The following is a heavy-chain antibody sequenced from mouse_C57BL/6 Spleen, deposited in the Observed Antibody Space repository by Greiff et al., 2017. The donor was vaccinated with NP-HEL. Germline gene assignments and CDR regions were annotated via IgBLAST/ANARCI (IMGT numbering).Heavy chain of an antibody. J-gene: IGHJ1*03. Sequence: VKLQQSGAELVKPGASVKISCKASGYAFSSYWMNWVKQRPGKGLEWIGQIYPGDGDTNYNGKFKGKATLTADKSSSTAYMQLSSLTSEDSAVYFCARGDYFGSSVYWYFDVWGTGTTVTVSS. V-gene: IGHV1-80*01. CDR1: GYAFSSYW. CDR3: ARGDYFGSSVYWYFDV. CDR2: IYPGDGDT. D-gene: IGHD1-1*01.